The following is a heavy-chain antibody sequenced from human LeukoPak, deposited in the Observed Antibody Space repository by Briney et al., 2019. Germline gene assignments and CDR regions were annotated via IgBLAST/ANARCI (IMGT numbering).Heavy chain of an antibody. CDR2: IYTSGST. D-gene: IGHD6-19*01. Sequence: PSETLSLTCTVSGGSISSYYWSWIRQPAGKGLEWIGRIYTSGSTNYNPSLKSRVTMSVDTSKNQFSLKLRSVTAADTAVYYCARVAPPDLHSSGWSVYYYYYMDVWGKGTTVTVSS. CDR3: ARVAPPDLHSSGWSVYYYYYMDV. V-gene: IGHV4-4*07. J-gene: IGHJ6*03. CDR1: GGSISSYY.